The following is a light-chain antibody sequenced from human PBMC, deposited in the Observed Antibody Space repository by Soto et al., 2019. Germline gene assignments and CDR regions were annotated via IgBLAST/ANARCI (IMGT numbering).Light chain of an antibody. CDR3: QQYGSSPAT. CDR1: QSISNN. Sequence: DIVLTQSPATLSLSPGERATLSCRASQSISNNLAWYQQKPGQAPRLVIYSAFTRATGIPARFSGSGSGTEFTLTISSLQSEDFAVYFCQQYGSSPATFGQGTKVDIK. V-gene: IGKV3-15*01. CDR2: SAF. J-gene: IGKJ1*01.